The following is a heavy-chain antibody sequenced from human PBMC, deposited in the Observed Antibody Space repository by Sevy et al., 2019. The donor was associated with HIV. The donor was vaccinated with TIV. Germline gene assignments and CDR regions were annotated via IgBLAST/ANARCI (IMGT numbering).Heavy chain of an antibody. D-gene: IGHD3-3*01. V-gene: IGHV4-61*01. Sequence: SETLSLTCTVSGGSVNSGSYYWSWIRQPPGKGLEWIGYIYYSGSTNYNPSLKSRVTISVDTSKNQFSLKLSSVTAADTAVYYCARSKRAYDFTYYYYGMDVWGQGTTVTVSS. CDR3: ARSKRAYDFTYYYYGMDV. J-gene: IGHJ6*02. CDR1: GGSVNSGSYY. CDR2: IYYSGST.